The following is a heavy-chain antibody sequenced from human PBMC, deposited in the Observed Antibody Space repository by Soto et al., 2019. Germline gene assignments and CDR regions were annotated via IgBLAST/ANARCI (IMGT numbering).Heavy chain of an antibody. Sequence: EVQLVESGGGLVKPGGSLRLSCAASGFTFSSYSMNWVRQAPGKGLEWVSSISSSSSYIYYADSVKGRFTISRDNAKNWLYLQRNSLRAEDTAVYYCARAETNSRYYYGMDVWGQGTTVTFPS. V-gene: IGHV3-21*01. CDR2: ISSSSSYI. D-gene: IGHD6-13*01. CDR1: GFTFSSYS. CDR3: ARAETNSRYYYGMDV. J-gene: IGHJ6*02.